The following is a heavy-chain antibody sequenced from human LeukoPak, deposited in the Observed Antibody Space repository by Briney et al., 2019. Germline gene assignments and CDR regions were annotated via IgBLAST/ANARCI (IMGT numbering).Heavy chain of an antibody. D-gene: IGHD3-9*01. CDR2: IYNGLTT. J-gene: IGHJ4*02. CDR1: GFTFSSYG. V-gene: IGHV3-66*01. Sequence: PGGTLRLSCAASGFTFSSYGMSWVRQAPGKGLEWVSVIYNGLTTYYADSVKGRFAISRDNSKNTLYLQMNSLTAEDTAVYYCARESEADYDVLTGYYPNYFDTWGQGTLVTVSS. CDR3: ARESEADYDVLTGYYPNYFDT.